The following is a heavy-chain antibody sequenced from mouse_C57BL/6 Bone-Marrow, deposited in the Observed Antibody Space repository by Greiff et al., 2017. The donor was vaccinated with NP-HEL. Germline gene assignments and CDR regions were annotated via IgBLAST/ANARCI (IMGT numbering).Heavy chain of an antibody. CDR1: GFTFSDYG. CDR3: ARQDYGGAFAY. Sequence: EVKLMESGGGLVQPGGSLKLSCAASGFTFSDYGMAWVRQAPRKGPEWVAFISNLAYSIYYADTLTGRFTISRENAKNTLYLEMSSLRSEDTAMYYCARQDYGGAFAYWGQGTLVTVSA. J-gene: IGHJ3*01. V-gene: IGHV5-15*01. D-gene: IGHD1-1*01. CDR2: ISNLAYSI.